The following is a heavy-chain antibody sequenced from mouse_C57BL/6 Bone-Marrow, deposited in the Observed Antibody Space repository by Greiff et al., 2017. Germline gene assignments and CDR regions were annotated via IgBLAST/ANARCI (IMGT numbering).Heavy chain of an antibody. J-gene: IGHJ2*01. CDR2: IDPETGGT. D-gene: IGHD3-1*01. V-gene: IGHV1-15*01. Sequence: QVQLQQSGAELVRPGASVTLSCKASGYTFTDYEMHWVKQTPVHGLEWIGAIDPETGGTAYNQKFKGKAILTADKSSRTAYMELRSLTSEDSAVYYCTRPPRSYYFDYWGQGTTLTVSS. CDR1: GYTFTDYE. CDR3: TRPPRSYYFDY.